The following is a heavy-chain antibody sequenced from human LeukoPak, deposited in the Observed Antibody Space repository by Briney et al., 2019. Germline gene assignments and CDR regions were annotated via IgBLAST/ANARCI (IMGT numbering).Heavy chain of an antibody. D-gene: IGHD3-3*01. CDR1: GDSIRTGLFY. CDR3: ARGQYDVWSGYDVNWFDP. J-gene: IGHJ5*02. Sequence: SETLSLTCSVSGDSIRTGLFYWNWIRQPAGKGLEWIGRIYPSGSTNYNPSLKSRVTISVDTSKNHFSLQLSSVTAADTTLYYCARGQYDVWSGYDVNWFDPWGQGTLVTVSS. CDR2: IYPSGST. V-gene: IGHV4-61*02.